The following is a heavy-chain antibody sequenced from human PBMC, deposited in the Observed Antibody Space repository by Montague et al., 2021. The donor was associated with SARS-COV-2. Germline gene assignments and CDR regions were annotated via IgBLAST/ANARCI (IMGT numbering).Heavy chain of an antibody. CDR3: ARGGGYSYGALDY. CDR1: DGSFSRYY. J-gene: IGHJ4*02. V-gene: IGHV4-34*01. Sequence: ETLLRRRGGYDGSFSRYYWSWIRQPPGKGLEWIGEINHSGSTNYNPSLKSRVTISVDTSKKQFSLRLNSVTAADTAVYYCARGGGYSYGALDYWGQGTLVTVSS. CDR2: INHSGST. D-gene: IGHD5-18*01.